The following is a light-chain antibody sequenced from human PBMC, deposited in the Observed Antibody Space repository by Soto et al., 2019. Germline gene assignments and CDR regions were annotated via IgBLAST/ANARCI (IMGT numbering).Light chain of an antibody. CDR1: QSVTNSN. V-gene: IGKV3-20*01. J-gene: IGKJ5*01. Sequence: FVLPNPPAPLSLSAGERAPLSSGPSQSVTNSNLAWYQQKPGQAPRLLMYGASRRATGIPDRFSGSGSGTDFTLTISRLEPEDFAVYYCQQYGSSPATFGQGTRLEIK. CDR2: GAS. CDR3: QQYGSSPAT.